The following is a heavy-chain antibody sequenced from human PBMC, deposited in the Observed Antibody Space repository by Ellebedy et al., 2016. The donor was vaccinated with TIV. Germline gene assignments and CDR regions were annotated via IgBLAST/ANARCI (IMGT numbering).Heavy chain of an antibody. D-gene: IGHD3-22*01. J-gene: IGHJ4*02. V-gene: IGHV4-39*01. CDR3: ARHASYYDSSGYSGYYFDY. CDR2: IYFSGST. CDR1: GGSISSSSYY. Sequence: MPSETLSLTCTVSGGSISSSSYYWGWIRQPPGKGLEWIGSIYFSGSTYYNPSLKSRVTTSVDTSKNQFSLKLGSVTAADTAVYYCARHASYYDSSGYSGYYFDYWGQGTLVTVPS.